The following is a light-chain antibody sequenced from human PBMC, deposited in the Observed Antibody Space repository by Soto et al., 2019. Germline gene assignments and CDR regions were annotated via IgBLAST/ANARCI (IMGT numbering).Light chain of an antibody. CDR1: QSVSSS. Sequence: VVTNSAGTLSLSPGERATLSCRASQSVSSSLAWYQQKPGQAPRLLIYGASNRATGIPDRFSGSGSGTDFTLTISRLEPEDFAVYYCQQYGSSGTFGQVTRLEIK. V-gene: IGKV3-20*01. CDR2: GAS. CDR3: QQYGSSGT. J-gene: IGKJ5*01.